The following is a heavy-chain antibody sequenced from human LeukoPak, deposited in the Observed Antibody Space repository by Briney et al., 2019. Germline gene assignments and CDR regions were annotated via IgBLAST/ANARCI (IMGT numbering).Heavy chain of an antibody. V-gene: IGHV1-18*01. CDR2: ISTYSGNT. Sequence: GASVKVSCKASVYTFSSYGITWVRQAPGQGLEWMGWISTYSGNTDYAQGLQGRVTMTRDTSMSTAYMELRSLRSDDTAVYYCARPAGYSGYDLIHWGQGTLVTVSS. CDR1: VYTFSSYG. CDR3: ARPAGYSGYDLIH. D-gene: IGHD5-12*01. J-gene: IGHJ4*02.